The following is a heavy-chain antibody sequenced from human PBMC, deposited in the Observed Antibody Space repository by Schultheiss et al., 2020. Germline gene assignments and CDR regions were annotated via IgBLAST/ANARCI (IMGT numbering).Heavy chain of an antibody. CDR1: GYNFTSDG. CDR3: ARAVTGTTRFWWFDP. Sequence: ASVKVSCKASGYNFTSDGISWVRQAPGQGPEWMGWISAYNGNTNSAQKLQGSVTMTTDTSTSTAYMELRSLRSDDTAVYYCARAVTGTTRFWWFDPWGQGALVTVSS. D-gene: IGHD1-20*01. J-gene: IGHJ5*02. V-gene: IGHV1-18*04. CDR2: ISAYNGNT.